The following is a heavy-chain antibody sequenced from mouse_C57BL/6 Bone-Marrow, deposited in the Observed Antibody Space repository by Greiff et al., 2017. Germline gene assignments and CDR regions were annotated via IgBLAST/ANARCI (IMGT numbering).Heavy chain of an antibody. CDR2: ISDGGSYT. Sequence: EVKVEESGGGLVKPGGSLKLSCAASGFTFSSYAMSWVRQTPEKRLEWVATISDGGSYTYYPDNVKGRFTISRDNAKNNLYLQMSHLKSEDTAMYYCARDGLGFAYWGQGTLVTVSA. CDR1: GFTFSSYA. CDR3: ARDGLGFAY. J-gene: IGHJ3*01. V-gene: IGHV5-4*01.